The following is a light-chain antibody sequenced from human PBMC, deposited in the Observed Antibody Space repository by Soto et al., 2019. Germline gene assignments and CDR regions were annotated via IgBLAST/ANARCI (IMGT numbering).Light chain of an antibody. CDR3: ETWDNNPHVV. CDR1: SGHSSYI. J-gene: IGLJ2*01. CDR2: LEGSGSY. V-gene: IGLV4-60*03. Sequence: QLVLTQSSSASASLGSSVKLTCTLSSGHSSYIIAWHQQQPGKAPRYLMKLEGSGSYNKGSGVPDRFSGSSSGADRYLTISNLQSEDEADYYCETWDNNPHVVFGGGTKLTVL.